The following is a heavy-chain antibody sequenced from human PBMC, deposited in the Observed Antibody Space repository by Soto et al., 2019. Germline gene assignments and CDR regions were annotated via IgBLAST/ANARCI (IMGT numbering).Heavy chain of an antibody. V-gene: IGHV3-30*04. J-gene: IGHJ4*02. CDR1: GLPFTRHT. CDR3: ARDRLRLGELSLLGYFDY. Sequence: QVQLEESGGGGVSLGGSLDPPCAASGLPFTRHTMNWVRQPPGKGLEWGAPISYDGSNKYNADSVKGRFTISRDNSKNTLSVQMDSLRAEDTAVYYCARDRLRLGELSLLGYFDYWGQGTLVTVSS. CDR2: ISYDGSNK. D-gene: IGHD3-16*02.